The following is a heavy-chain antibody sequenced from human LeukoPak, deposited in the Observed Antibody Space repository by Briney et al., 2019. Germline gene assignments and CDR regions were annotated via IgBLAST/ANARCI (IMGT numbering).Heavy chain of an antibody. CDR3: AKGQCVGYCSGGSCPMDV. J-gene: IGHJ6*02. CDR1: GFTFNNYA. V-gene: IGHV3-23*01. Sequence: GGSLRLSCAASGFTFNNYAMSWVRQAPGKGLEWVSDISASGGNTDYADSVKGRFTISRDNSKNTLHLQMNSLRAEDTAVYYCAKGQCVGYCSGGSCPMDVWGQGTTVTVSS. D-gene: IGHD2-15*01. CDR2: ISASGGNT.